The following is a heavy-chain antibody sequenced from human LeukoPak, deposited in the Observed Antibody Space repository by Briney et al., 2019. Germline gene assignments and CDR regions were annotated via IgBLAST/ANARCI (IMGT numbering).Heavy chain of an antibody. CDR2: VIGIGGST. D-gene: IGHD6-19*01. J-gene: IGHJ4*02. Sequence: GGSLTLSYPASGFTFSSYAMSWVRQAPGKGREWVSAVIGIGGSTYYADSVKGRFTISRDNSKNTLYLQMNSLRGEDTAVYYCAKQWLDEALFDYWGQGTLVTVSS. CDR1: GFTFSSYA. V-gene: IGHV3-23*01. CDR3: AKQWLDEALFDY.